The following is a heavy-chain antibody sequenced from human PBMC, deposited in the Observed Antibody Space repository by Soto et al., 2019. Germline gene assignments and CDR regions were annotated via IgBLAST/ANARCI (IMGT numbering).Heavy chain of an antibody. CDR3: AKESDAFDI. J-gene: IGHJ3*02. Sequence: QVQLMESGGGVVQPGRSLRLSCAASGFTFSNYVMHWVRQAPGKGLEWVAVLPYDGSYKYYADSVKGRFTISRDNSRNTLYLQMNSLRAEDTAVYYCAKESDAFDIWGQGTMVTVSS. CDR2: LPYDGSYK. CDR1: GFTFSNYV. V-gene: IGHV3-30*18.